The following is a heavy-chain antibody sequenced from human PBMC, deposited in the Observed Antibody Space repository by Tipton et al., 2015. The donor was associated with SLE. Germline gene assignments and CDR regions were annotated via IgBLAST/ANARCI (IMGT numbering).Heavy chain of an antibody. D-gene: IGHD6-13*01. V-gene: IGHV3-21*01. CDR2: ISSSSSYI. Sequence: SLRLSCAASGFTFSSYSMNWVRQAPGKGLEWVSSISSSSSYIYYADSVKGRFTISRDNAKNSLYLQMNSLRAEDTAVYYCARTRGEQQLVNYFDYWGQGTLVTVSS. CDR1: GFTFSSYS. CDR3: ARTRGEQQLVNYFDY. J-gene: IGHJ4*02.